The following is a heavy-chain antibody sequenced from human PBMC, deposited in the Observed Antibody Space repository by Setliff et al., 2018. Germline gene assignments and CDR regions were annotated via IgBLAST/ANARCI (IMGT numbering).Heavy chain of an antibody. CDR3: ARVDFTMIQGVLGL. D-gene: IGHD3-10*01. CDR2: INHSGST. J-gene: IGHJ1*01. Sequence: PSETLSLTCSVSGESFSNNYWSWIRQPPGKGLEWIGEINHSGSTNYIPSLQSRVTISVDMSKNQFSMKLTSVTAADTAVYYCARVDFTMIQGVLGLWGQGTLVTVSS. CDR1: GESFSNNY. V-gene: IGHV4-34*01.